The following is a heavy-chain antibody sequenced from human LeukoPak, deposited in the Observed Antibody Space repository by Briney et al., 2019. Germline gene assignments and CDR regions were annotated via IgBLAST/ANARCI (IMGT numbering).Heavy chain of an antibody. CDR1: GGSFSGYY. Sequence: PSETLSLTCAVYGGSFSGYYWSWIRQPPGKGLEWIGEINHSGSTNYNPSLKSRVTISVDTSKNHFSLKLTSVTAADTAVYYCATDYGGNSDWYFDLWGRGTLVTVSS. CDR2: INHSGST. D-gene: IGHD4-23*01. J-gene: IGHJ2*01. CDR3: ATDYGGNSDWYFDL. V-gene: IGHV4-34*01.